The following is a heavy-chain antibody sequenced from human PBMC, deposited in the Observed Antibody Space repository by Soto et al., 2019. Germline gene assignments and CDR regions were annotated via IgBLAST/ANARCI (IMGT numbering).Heavy chain of an antibody. J-gene: IGHJ1*01. Sequence: EVQLLESGGGLVQPGGSLRLSCAASGFTFSSYAMSWVRQAPGKGLEWVSAISGSGGSTYYADSVKGRFTISRDNSKNTLYLQMNSLRAEETAVYYCAKDRVDYGDYAQYFQHWGQGTLVTVSS. CDR3: AKDRVDYGDYAQYFQH. V-gene: IGHV3-23*01. CDR2: ISGSGGST. CDR1: GFTFSSYA. D-gene: IGHD4-17*01.